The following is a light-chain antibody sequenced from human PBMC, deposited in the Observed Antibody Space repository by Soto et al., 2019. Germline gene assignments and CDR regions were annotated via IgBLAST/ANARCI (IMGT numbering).Light chain of an antibody. CDR1: QSVSTY. V-gene: IGKV3-15*01. CDR2: GAS. CDR3: QQHSSWPPDIT. Sequence: EIVMTQSPATLSVSPGERATLSCRASQSVSTYLAWYQQKPGQAPSLLIYGASTRAAGIPARFSGSGSGTEFNLTISGLQSEDSAVYSCQQHSSWPPDITFGGGTKVDIK. J-gene: IGKJ4*01.